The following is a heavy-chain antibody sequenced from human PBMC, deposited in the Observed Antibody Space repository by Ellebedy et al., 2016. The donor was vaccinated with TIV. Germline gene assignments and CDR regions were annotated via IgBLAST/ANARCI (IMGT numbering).Heavy chain of an antibody. CDR1: GLSVTAGGVG. V-gene: IGHV2-5*02. Sequence: SGPTLVKPTQTLTLTCTLSGLSVTAGGVGVGWIRQPPGQTLGWLALIYWDDEKRYSPSLKSRLTLTKDTSKNQVVLRMTNMDPVDTATYYCAHRNYYDSSSYHPFDYWGQGILVTVSS. J-gene: IGHJ4*02. CDR2: IYWDDEK. D-gene: IGHD3-22*01. CDR3: AHRNYYDSSSYHPFDY.